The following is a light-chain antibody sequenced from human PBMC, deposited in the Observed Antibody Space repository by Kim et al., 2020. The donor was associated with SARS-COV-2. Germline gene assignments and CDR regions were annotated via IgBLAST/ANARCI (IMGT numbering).Light chain of an antibody. CDR1: SLRNYY. Sequence: LGQTVRIKCQGDSLRNYYESRYQQKPGQAPALVIYGKNNRPSGIPDRFSGSSSRNTVSLTITGDQAEDEADYYCFSRDRSGNHLVFGGGTQLTVL. CDR2: GKN. CDR3: FSRDRSGNHLV. V-gene: IGLV3-19*01. J-gene: IGLJ2*01.